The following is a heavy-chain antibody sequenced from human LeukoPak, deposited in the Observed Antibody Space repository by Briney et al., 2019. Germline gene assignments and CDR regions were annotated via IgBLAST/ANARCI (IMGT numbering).Heavy chain of an antibody. J-gene: IGHJ4*02. CDR3: ARGGAPGYSYGYGGKTCDY. V-gene: IGHV7-4-1*02. D-gene: IGHD5-18*01. CDR1: GYTFTSYG. Sequence: ASVKVSCKASGYTFTSYGISWVRQAPGQGLEWMGWINTNTGNPTYAQGFTGRFVFSLDTSVSTAYLQISSLKAEDTAVYYCARGGAPGYSYGYGGKTCDYWGQGTLVTVSS. CDR2: INTNTGNP.